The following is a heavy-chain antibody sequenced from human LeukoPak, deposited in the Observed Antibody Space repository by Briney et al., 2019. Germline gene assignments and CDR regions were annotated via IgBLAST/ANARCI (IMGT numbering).Heavy chain of an antibody. CDR1: GYTFTVYD. CDR2: MNPNSGNT. V-gene: IGHV1-8*01. J-gene: IGHJ6*02. CDR3: ARAVAYYDFWSGYYDGYYYGMDV. D-gene: IGHD3-3*01. Sequence: ASVNVSCKASGYTFTVYDINWVRQATGQGLEWMGWMNPNSGNTGYAQKFQGRVTMTRNTSISTAYMELSSLRSEDTAVYYCARAVAYYDFWSGYYDGYYYGMDVWGQGTTVTVSS.